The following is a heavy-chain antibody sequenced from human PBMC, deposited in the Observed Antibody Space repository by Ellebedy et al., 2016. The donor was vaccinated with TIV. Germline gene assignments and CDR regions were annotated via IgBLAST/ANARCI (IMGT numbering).Heavy chain of an antibody. J-gene: IGHJ6*02. V-gene: IGHV1-8*01. CDR2: MNPTSGNT. CDR1: GGTFSNYA. D-gene: IGHD2-21*01. CDR3: ARVPSYGGGGPRGGFYDYGLDA. Sequence: ASVKVSCXASGGTFSNYALSWVRQAPGQGLEWMGWMNPTSGNTGYAQKFQGRVTMTRNNPITTAYMELSSLRSEDTAVYYCARVPSYGGGGPRGGFYDYGLDAWGQGTTVTVSS.